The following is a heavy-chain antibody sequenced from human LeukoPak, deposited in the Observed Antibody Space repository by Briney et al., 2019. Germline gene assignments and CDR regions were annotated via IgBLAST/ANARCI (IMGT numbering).Heavy chain of an antibody. CDR1: GGYIGSYY. D-gene: IGHD4-17*01. V-gene: IGHV4-4*07. CDR3: AREGDYGDYSKRLYYMDV. CDR2: IYTSENT. Sequence: SETLSLTCTVSGGYIGSYYWSWIRQPAGKGLEWIGRIYTSENTDYNPSLKSRVTMSVDMSTSQFSLRLTSVTAADTAVYYCAREGDYGDYSKRLYYMDVWGKGTTVTVSS. J-gene: IGHJ6*03.